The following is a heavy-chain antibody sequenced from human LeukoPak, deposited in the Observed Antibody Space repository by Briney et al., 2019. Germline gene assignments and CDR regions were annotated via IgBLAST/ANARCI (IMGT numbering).Heavy chain of an antibody. J-gene: IGHJ5*02. CDR3: GTAGISETGFRWLDR. V-gene: IGHV3-7*01. Sequence: GGSLRVYCAASGFPFSTYWMGWVRQAPGKGLEWGANIKEDGSEKLYVDSVKGRFTISRENAKKSLYLQMNSLSDEDTAVYYCGTAGISETGFRWLDRWGQGALVTVSS. CDR2: IKEDGSEK. CDR1: GFPFSTYW. D-gene: IGHD1-7*01.